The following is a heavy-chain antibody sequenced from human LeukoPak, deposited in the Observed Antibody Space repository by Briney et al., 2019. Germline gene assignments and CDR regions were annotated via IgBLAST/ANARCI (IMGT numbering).Heavy chain of an antibody. Sequence: GGSLRLSCAAFGLTFSNAWMSWVRQAPGKGLEWVSAISGSGGSTYYADSVKGRFTISRDNSKNTLYLQMNSLRAEDTAVYYCAKSKWYHFSSYYGMDVWGKGTTVTVSS. D-gene: IGHD2-2*01. CDR2: ISGSGGST. CDR1: GLTFSNAW. J-gene: IGHJ6*04. CDR3: AKSKWYHFSSYYGMDV. V-gene: IGHV3-23*01.